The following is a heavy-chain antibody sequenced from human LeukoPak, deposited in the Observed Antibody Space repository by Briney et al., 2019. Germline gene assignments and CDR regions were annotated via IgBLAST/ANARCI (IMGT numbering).Heavy chain of an antibody. V-gene: IGHV4-39*01. CDR1: GGSITSSSYY. J-gene: IGHJ4*02. Sequence: SETLSLTCTVSGGSITSSSYYWGWIRQPPGNGLEWIGSIYYSGSTYYNPSLKSRVTISVDTSKNQFSLNLSSVTAADTAVYYCAKSGGSGLIDYWGQGTLVTVS. CDR2: IYYSGST. CDR3: AKSGGSGLIDY. D-gene: IGHD1-26*01.